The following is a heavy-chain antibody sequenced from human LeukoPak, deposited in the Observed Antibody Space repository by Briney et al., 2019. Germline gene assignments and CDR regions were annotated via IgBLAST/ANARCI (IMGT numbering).Heavy chain of an antibody. V-gene: IGHV3-74*01. D-gene: IGHD4-17*01. CDR2: INRDGRST. CDR3: ALPLRDGDFYFDY. CDR1: GFTFSNYW. J-gene: IGHJ4*02. Sequence: PGGSLRLSCAASGFTFSNYWMHWVRQAPGKGLVWVSRINRDGRSTNYADSVKGRFTISRDNAKNTVFLQMNSLRAEDTAVYYCALPLRDGDFYFDYWGQGTLVPSPQ.